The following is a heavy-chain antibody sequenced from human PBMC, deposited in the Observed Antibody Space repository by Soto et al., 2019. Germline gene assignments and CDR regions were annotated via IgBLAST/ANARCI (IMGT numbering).Heavy chain of an antibody. CDR2: VIPMFGSS. V-gene: IGHV1-69*01. Sequence: QVQLVQSGAEAKKPGSSVNVSCKASGGTFSSYAISWVRQAPGQGLEWMGGVIPMFGSSNYAQKFQGRVTITAAESTSTAYMELNSLRFADTAVYYCARGRGSGTYAPVGYWGQGTLVTVSS. J-gene: IGHJ4*02. CDR1: GGTFSSYA. D-gene: IGHD1-26*01. CDR3: ARGRGSGTYAPVGY.